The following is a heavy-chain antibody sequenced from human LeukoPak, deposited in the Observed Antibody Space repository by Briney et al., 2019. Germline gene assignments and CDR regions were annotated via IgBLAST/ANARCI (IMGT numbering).Heavy chain of an antibody. D-gene: IGHD1-26*01. CDR2: IIPIFGIA. CDR3: ARNSIVGATLRVSNWFDP. Sequence: SVKVSCKASGGTFSSYAISWVRQAPGQGLEWMGRIIPIFGIANYAQKFQGRVTITADKSTSTAYMELSSLRSEDTAVYYCARNSIVGATLRVSNWFDPWSQGTLVTVSS. V-gene: IGHV1-69*04. CDR1: GGTFSSYA. J-gene: IGHJ5*02.